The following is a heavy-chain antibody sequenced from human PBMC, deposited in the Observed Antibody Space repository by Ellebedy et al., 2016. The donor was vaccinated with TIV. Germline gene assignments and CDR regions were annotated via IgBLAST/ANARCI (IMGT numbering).Heavy chain of an antibody. CDR3: ARGAPSNCAGDCYPYFFDY. Sequence: SETLSLXXGVSGGSFSDYYWNWIRQPPGKGLEWIGEIKHTGGTTYTPSLESRVTISVDTSKNQFSLTLTSMTAADTALYFCARGAPSNCAGDCYPYFFDYWGQGTLVTVSS. V-gene: IGHV4-34*01. D-gene: IGHD2-21*02. CDR1: GGSFSDYY. CDR2: IKHTGGT. J-gene: IGHJ4*02.